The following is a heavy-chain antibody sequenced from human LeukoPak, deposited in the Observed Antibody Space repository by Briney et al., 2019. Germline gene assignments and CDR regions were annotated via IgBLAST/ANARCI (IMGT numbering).Heavy chain of an antibody. V-gene: IGHV5-51*01. D-gene: IGHD2-2*01. CDR1: GYNFPTFW. CDR3: ARLRQNCSSSSCHDY. Sequence: GESLKISCKGSGYNFPTFWIGWVRQMPGKGLEWMGTIYPGDSDTRYSPSFQGQVTISAEKSTSTAYLQWSGLKASDTAMYYCARLRQNCSSSSCHDYWGQGTLITVSS. J-gene: IGHJ4*02. CDR2: IYPGDSDT.